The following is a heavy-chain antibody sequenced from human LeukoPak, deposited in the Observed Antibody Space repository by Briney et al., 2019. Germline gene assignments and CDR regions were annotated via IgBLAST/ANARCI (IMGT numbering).Heavy chain of an antibody. V-gene: IGHV3-30*02. CDR1: EFTFSDYS. J-gene: IGHJ4*02. CDR3: AKGSRMADFWSGYHHFDY. CDR2: IRYDGSNK. D-gene: IGHD3-3*01. Sequence: GESLRLSCVASEFTFSDYSMSWVRQAPGKGLEWVAFIRYDGSNKYYADSVKGRFTISRDNSKNTLYLQMNSLRAEDTAVYYCAKGSRMADFWSGYHHFDYWGQGTLVTVSS.